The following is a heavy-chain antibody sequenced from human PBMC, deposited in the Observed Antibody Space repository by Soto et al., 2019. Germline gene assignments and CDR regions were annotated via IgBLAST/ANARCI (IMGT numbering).Heavy chain of an antibody. CDR1: GGSFSGYF. Sequence: SDTLSLTCAVYGGSFSGYFWSWIRQPPGKGLEWIGEIFHGGSTNYSPSLKSRVTISVDTSKNQFSLELSSVTAADTAVYYCARPHYDSNTFYYFFDYWGQGTLVTVSS. D-gene: IGHD3-22*01. V-gene: IGHV4-34*12. J-gene: IGHJ4*02. CDR3: ARPHYDSNTFYYFFDY. CDR2: IFHGGST.